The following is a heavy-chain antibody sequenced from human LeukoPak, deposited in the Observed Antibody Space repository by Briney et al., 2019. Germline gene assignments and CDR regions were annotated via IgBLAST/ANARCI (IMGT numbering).Heavy chain of an antibody. Sequence: PGGSLRLSCAASGFTFDNYAMHWVRQAPGKGLEWVSGISWNSGGRDYADSVRGRFTISRDNAKNSLYLQMNSLRAEDTAVYYCARDLGFKDFWSGLYGMDVWGQGTTVTVSS. J-gene: IGHJ6*02. CDR2: ISWNSGGR. CDR1: GFTFDNYA. V-gene: IGHV3-9*01. D-gene: IGHD3-3*01. CDR3: ARDLGFKDFWSGLYGMDV.